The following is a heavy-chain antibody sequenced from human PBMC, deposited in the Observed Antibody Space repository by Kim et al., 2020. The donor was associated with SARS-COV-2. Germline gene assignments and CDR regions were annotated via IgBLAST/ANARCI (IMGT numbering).Heavy chain of an antibody. D-gene: IGHD5-12*01. CDR1: GFTFSSYS. V-gene: IGHV3-48*02. J-gene: IGHJ6*02. CDR2: ISSSSSTI. Sequence: GGSLRLSCAASGFTFSSYSMNWVRQAPGKGLEWVSYISSSSSTIYYADSVKGRFTISRDNAKNSLYLQMNSLRDEDTAVYYCASAGYSGYDSPYYYGMDVWGQGTTVTVSS. CDR3: ASAGYSGYDSPYYYGMDV.